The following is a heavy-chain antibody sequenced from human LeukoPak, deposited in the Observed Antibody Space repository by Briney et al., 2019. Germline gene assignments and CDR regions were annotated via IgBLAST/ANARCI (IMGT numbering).Heavy chain of an antibody. D-gene: IGHD3-22*01. CDR3: ASRYYDSSGYSRLDAFDI. J-gene: IGHJ3*02. CDR1: GGSISSGDYY. Sequence: PSETLSLTRTVSGGSISSGDYYWSWIRQPPGKGPEWIGYIYYSGSTYYNPSLKSRVTISVDTSKNQFSLKLSSVTAADTAVYYCASRYYDSSGYSRLDAFDIWGQGTMVTVSS. V-gene: IGHV4-30-4*01. CDR2: IYYSGST.